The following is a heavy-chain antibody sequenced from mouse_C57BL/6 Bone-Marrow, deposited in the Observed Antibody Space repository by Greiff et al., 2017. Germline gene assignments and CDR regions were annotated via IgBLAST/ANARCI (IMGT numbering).Heavy chain of an antibody. CDR3: ARGDYGSSWCAY. CDR2: INPNYGTT. Sequence: VQLQQSGPELVKPGASVKISCKASGYSFTDYNMNWVKQSNGKSLEWIGVINPNYGTTSYNQKFKGKATLTVDQSSSTAYMELNSLTSEDSAVDYWARGDYGSSWCAYWGQGTLVTVSA. J-gene: IGHJ3*01. D-gene: IGHD1-1*01. CDR1: GYSFTDYN. V-gene: IGHV1-39*01.